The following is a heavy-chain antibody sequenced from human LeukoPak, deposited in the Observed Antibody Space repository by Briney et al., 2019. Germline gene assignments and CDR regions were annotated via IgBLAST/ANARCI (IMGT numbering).Heavy chain of an antibody. D-gene: IGHD3/OR15-3a*01. Sequence: SETLSLTCTVSGGSICSSSYYWGWIRQPPGKGLEWIGSIYYSGSTYYNPSLKSRVTISVDTSKNQFSLKLSPVTAADTAVYYCARATYDFWSGHHYGMDVWGQGTTVTVSS. CDR2: IYYSGST. V-gene: IGHV4-39*01. J-gene: IGHJ6*02. CDR1: GGSICSSSYY. CDR3: ARATYDFWSGHHYGMDV.